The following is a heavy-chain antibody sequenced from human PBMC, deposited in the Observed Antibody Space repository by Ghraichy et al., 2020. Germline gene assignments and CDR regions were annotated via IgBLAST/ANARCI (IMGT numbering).Heavy chain of an antibody. CDR1: GDSVSSNTAA. CDR3: ARDYHYGAQVAFDI. J-gene: IGHJ3*02. CDR2: TYYRSKWYN. V-gene: IGHV6-1*01. D-gene: IGHD4-17*01. Sequence: SQTLSLTCAISGDSVSSNTAAWNWIRQSPSRGLEWLGRTYYRSKWYNDYALSVKNRITINPDTSKNQFSLQLNSVTPEDTAMYYCARDYHYGAQVAFDIWGQGTMVTVSS.